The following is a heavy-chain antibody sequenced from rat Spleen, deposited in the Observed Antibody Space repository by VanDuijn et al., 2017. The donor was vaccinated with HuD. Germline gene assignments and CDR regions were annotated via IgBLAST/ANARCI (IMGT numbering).Heavy chain of an antibody. J-gene: IGHJ2*01. CDR1: GFTYNDYA. Sequence: EVQLVESGGGLVQPGGSLKLSCAASGFTYNDYAMAWVRQAPAKGLEWVATISTGGGDTYYRDSVKGRFIISRDNAKSTLYLQVDGLRSEDTAIYYCARPTTGIPFNYWGQGVMVTVSS. CDR2: ISTGGGDT. CDR3: ARPTTGIPFNY. V-gene: IGHV5S23*01. D-gene: IGHD1-9*01.